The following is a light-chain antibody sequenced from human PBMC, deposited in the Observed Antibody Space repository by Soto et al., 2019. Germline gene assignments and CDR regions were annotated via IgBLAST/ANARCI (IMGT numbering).Light chain of an antibody. J-gene: IGKJ4*01. CDR1: QNVNIN. Sequence: EIVMTEYPATLSVSPGERVTLSCRASQNVNINLAWYQQQPGQAPRLLIYHASNRAPGIPARFSGSGSGTEFSLTISSLQSEDFAVYHCQQYDDWQTFGGGTKVDIK. CDR2: HAS. V-gene: IGKV3D-15*01. CDR3: QQYDDWQT.